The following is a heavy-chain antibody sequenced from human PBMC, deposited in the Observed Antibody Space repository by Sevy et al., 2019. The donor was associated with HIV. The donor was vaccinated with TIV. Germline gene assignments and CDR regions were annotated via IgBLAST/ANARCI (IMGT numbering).Heavy chain of an antibody. Sequence: GGSLRLSCAASGFTFSSFKMHWVRQAPGKGLEWVAVVSYDERKKNYGGPVKGRLIISRYNSKNTVFLQMDGLGPDDTAVYYCARQTGSGTSNWFAPWGQGTLVTVSS. CDR3: ARQTGSGTSNWFAP. D-gene: IGHD3-10*01. CDR2: VSYDERKK. CDR1: GFTFSSFK. J-gene: IGHJ5*02. V-gene: IGHV3-30*03.